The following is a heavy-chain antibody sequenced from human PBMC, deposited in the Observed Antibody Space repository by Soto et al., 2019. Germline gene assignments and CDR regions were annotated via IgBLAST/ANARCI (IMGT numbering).Heavy chain of an antibody. CDR1: GFTFSSYA. V-gene: IGHV3-23*01. J-gene: IGHJ4*02. CDR3: AKDKEYYYGSGSYYDY. Sequence: GGSLRLSCAASGFTFSSYAMSWVRQAPGKGLEWVSAISGSGGSTYYADSVKDRFTISRDNSKNTLYLQMNSLRAEDTAVYYCAKDKEYYYGSGSYYDYWGQGTLVTVSS. CDR2: ISGSGGST. D-gene: IGHD3-10*01.